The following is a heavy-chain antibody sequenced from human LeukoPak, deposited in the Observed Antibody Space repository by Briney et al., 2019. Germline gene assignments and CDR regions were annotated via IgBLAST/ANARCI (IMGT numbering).Heavy chain of an antibody. CDR3: AREGVSGSYLGY. CDR1: GYSFTSYY. J-gene: IGHJ4*02. CDR2: INPSGGST. V-gene: IGHV1-46*01. D-gene: IGHD1-26*01. Sequence: ASVKVSCKASGYSFTSYYIHWVRLAPGQGLEWMGVINPSGGSTRYAQKFQDRVTMTRDMSTSTVYMELSSLRSEDTAVYYCAREGVSGSYLGYWGKGTLVNVSS.